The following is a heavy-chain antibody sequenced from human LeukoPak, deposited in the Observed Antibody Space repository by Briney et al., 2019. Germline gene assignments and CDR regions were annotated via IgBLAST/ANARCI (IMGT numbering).Heavy chain of an antibody. Sequence: GRSLRLSCAASGFTFDDYAMHWVRRAPGKGLEWVSGISWYSGSIGYADSVKGRFTISRDNAKNSRYLQMNSLRAEDTALYYCAKDRGAAAGGGTNWFDPWGQGTLVTVSS. D-gene: IGHD6-13*01. CDR1: GFTFDDYA. CDR3: AKDRGAAAGGGTNWFDP. CDR2: ISWYSGSI. J-gene: IGHJ5*02. V-gene: IGHV3-9*01.